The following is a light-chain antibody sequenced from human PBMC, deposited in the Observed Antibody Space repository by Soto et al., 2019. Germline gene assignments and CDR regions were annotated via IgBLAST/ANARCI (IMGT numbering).Light chain of an antibody. Sequence: QSVLTQPASVSGSPGQSIAISCTGTSSDVGGYNYVSWYQQHPGKAPKLMVYDVSNRPSGVSNRFSGSKSGNTASLTISGLQAEDEADYYCSSYTSSSTYVFGTGTRS. CDR3: SSYTSSSTYV. J-gene: IGLJ1*01. V-gene: IGLV2-14*01. CDR1: SSDVGGYNY. CDR2: DVS.